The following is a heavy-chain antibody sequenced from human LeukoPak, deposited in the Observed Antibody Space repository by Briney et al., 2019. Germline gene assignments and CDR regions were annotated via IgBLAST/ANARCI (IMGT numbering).Heavy chain of an antibody. CDR1: GFTFDDYA. D-gene: IGHD6-13*01. V-gene: IGHV3-9*01. J-gene: IGHJ6*02. CDR3: AKVYSSSYYGMDV. Sequence: GGSLRLSCAAPGFTFDDYAMHWVRQAPGKGLEWVSGISWNSGSIGYADSVKGRFTISRDNAKNSLYLQMNSLRAEDTALYYCAKVYSSSYYGMDVWGQGTTVTVSS. CDR2: ISWNSGSI.